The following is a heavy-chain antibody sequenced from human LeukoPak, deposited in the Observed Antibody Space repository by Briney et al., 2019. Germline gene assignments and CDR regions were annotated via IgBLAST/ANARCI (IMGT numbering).Heavy chain of an antibody. CDR1: EFTFSDYY. V-gene: IGHV3-11*04. CDR3: ARDWAGGPHDY. Sequence: GGSLRLSCAASEFTFSDYYMSWIRQAPGRGLEWVSYISSSGNTIYYADSVKGRFIISRDNAKNSLHLQMSSLRDEDTAVYYCARDWAGGPHDYWGQGTLVTVSS. J-gene: IGHJ4*02. CDR2: ISSSGNTI. D-gene: IGHD3-10*01.